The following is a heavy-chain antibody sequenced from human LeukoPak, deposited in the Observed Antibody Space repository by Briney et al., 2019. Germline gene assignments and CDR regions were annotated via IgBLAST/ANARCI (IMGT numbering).Heavy chain of an antibody. CDR1: GGTFISCA. J-gene: IGHJ4*02. Sequence: GASVKVSCKASGGTFISCAISWVRQAPGQGLEWMGGIIPIFGTANYAQKFQGRVTITADESTSTAYMELSSLRSEDTAVYYCARASGYSSGWSMDYWGQGTLVTVSS. CDR2: IIPIFGTA. D-gene: IGHD6-19*01. CDR3: ARASGYSSGWSMDY. V-gene: IGHV1-69*13.